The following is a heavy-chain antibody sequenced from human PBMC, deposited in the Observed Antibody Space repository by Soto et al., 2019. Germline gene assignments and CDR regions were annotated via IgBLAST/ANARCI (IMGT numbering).Heavy chain of an antibody. V-gene: IGHV3-33*01. CDR2: IRYDGSQQ. Sequence: QVQLVESGGGVVQPGESLRLSCTASEFTFKNYGMHWGRQAPGKGLEWVAVIRYDGSQQHYADYVEGRFSISRDNSRNMLYLQMSSLRAEDTAVYYCTRDIRGRYFDLWGRGTLVTVSS. D-gene: IGHD3-10*01. J-gene: IGHJ2*01. CDR3: TRDIRGRYFDL. CDR1: EFTFKNYG.